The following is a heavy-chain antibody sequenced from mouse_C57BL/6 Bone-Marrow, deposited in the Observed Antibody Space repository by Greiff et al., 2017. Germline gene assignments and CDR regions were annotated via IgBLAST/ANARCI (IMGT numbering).Heavy chain of an antibody. D-gene: IGHD1-1*01. CDR3: ARDRVITTVDPFFDY. J-gene: IGHJ2*01. Sequence: VQLQQSGPELVKPGASVKISCKASGYTFTDYYINWVKQRPGQGLEWIGWIFPGSGSTYYNEKFKGKATLTVDKSSSTAYMLLSSLTSEDSAVYCCARDRVITTVDPFFDYWGQGTTLTVSS. V-gene: IGHV1-75*01. CDR2: IFPGSGST. CDR1: GYTFTDYY.